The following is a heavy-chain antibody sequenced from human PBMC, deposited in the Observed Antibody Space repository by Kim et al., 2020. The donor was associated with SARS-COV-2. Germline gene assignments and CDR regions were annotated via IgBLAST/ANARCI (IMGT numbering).Heavy chain of an antibody. J-gene: IGHJ6*02. Sequence: GGSLRLSCAASGFTVSSNYMSWVRQAPGKGLEWVSVIYSGGSTYYADSVKGRFTISRDNSKNTLYLQMNSLRAEDTAVYYCARDYLAAGHYYYYYGMDVWGQGTTVTVSS. D-gene: IGHD6-13*01. CDR3: ARDYLAAGHYYYYYGMDV. CDR2: IYSGGST. CDR1: GFTVSSNY. V-gene: IGHV3-53*01.